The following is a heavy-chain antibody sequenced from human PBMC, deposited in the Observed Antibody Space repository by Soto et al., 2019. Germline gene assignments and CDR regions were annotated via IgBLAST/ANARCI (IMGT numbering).Heavy chain of an antibody. J-gene: IGHJ4*02. V-gene: IGHV3-23*01. CDR2: ISGSGGRI. Sequence: EVQVLESGGGLVQPGGSLRLSCTASGFTFNRYAMSWVRQAPGKGLEWVLVISGSGGRIYYAESVKGRFTISRDNSKNMLYLQMNSLRVEDTAVYYCAKDRCSGCSCDSWDSWGQGAPVTGSS. D-gene: IGHD2-15*01. CDR3: AKDRCSGCSCDSWDS. CDR1: GFTFNRYA.